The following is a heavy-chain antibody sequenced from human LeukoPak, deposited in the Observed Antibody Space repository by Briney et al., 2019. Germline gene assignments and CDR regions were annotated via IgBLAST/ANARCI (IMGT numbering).Heavy chain of an antibody. CDR1: GFTFSSYW. CDR3: ARGGFTMIVVAPEKFDY. CDR2: IKQDGSEK. Sequence: PGGSLRLSCAASGFTFSSYWMSWVRQAPGKWLEWVANIKQDGSEKYYVDSVKGRFTISRDNAKNSLYLQMNSLRAEDTAVYYCARGGFTMIVVAPEKFDYWRQGTLVTVSS. V-gene: IGHV3-7*03. J-gene: IGHJ4*02. D-gene: IGHD3-22*01.